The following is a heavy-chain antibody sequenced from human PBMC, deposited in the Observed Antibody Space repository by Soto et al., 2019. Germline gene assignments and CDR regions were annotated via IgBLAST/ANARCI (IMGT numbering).Heavy chain of an antibody. D-gene: IGHD3-3*01. V-gene: IGHV3-21*01. CDR2: ISSSSSYI. CDR3: ARAHSTIFGVVPDY. Sequence: GGSLRLSCAASGFTFSDYSMNWVRQAPGKGLEWVSAISSSSSYIYYADSVRGRFTISRDNAKNSLFLQMNSLRAEDTVVYYCARAHSTIFGVVPDYWGQGTLVTVSS. CDR1: GFTFSDYS. J-gene: IGHJ4*02.